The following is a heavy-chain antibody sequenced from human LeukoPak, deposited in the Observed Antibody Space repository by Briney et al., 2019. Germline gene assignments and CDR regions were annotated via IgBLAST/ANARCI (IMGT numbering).Heavy chain of an antibody. CDR1: GGSINSNNYY. V-gene: IGHV4-39*01. CDR2: IFYSGST. J-gene: IGHJ4*02. Sequence: SETLSLTCTVSGGSINSNNYYWGWVRQPPGKGLEWIGNIFYSGSTYYNPSLKSRVTISIDTSKNQFSLKLSSVTAADTAVYYCARHGVPYSSSFVDYWGQGTLVTVSS. D-gene: IGHD6-13*01. CDR3: ARHGVPYSSSFVDY.